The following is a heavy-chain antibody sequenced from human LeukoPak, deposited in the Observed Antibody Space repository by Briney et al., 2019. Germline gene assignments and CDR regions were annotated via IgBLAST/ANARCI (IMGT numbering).Heavy chain of an antibody. J-gene: IGHJ3*01. CDR3: ARGGPLSYSGSLYGAFDV. V-gene: IGHV3-48*01. Sequence: GGSLRLSCAASGFTFSSYSMNWVRQAPGKGLEWVSYISSSSSTIYYADSVKGRFTISRDNSKNTLYLQLNSLRPEDTAVYYCARGGPLSYSGSLYGAFDVWGQGTMVTVSS. CDR1: GFTFSSYS. D-gene: IGHD1-26*01. CDR2: ISSSSSTI.